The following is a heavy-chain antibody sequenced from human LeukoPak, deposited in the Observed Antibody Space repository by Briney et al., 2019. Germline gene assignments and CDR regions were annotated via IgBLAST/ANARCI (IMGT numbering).Heavy chain of an antibody. CDR1: GFTVSSNY. CDR2: IYSGGST. Sequence: GGSLRLSCAASGFTVSSNYMSWVRQAPGKGLEWVSVIYSGGSTYYADSVKGRFTISRDNSKNTLYLQMNSLRAEDTAVYYCAKHTVTTFYDAFDIWGQGTMVTVSS. V-gene: IGHV3-66*04. CDR3: AKHTVTTFYDAFDI. J-gene: IGHJ3*02. D-gene: IGHD4-17*01.